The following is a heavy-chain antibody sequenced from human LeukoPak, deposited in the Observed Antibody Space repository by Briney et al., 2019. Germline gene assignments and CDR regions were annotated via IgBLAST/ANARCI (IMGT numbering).Heavy chain of an antibody. CDR2: ISSDGRNK. V-gene: IGHV3-30*04. J-gene: IGHJ4*02. Sequence: GGSLRLSCAASGFTFSTYAMHWVRQAPGKGLEWVAVISSDGRNKYYADSVKGRFTISRDNSKSMMSLQMNTLRVEDTAVYYCGKDYDSAGYYPDYWGQGTLVTVSA. D-gene: IGHD3-22*01. CDR3: GKDYDSAGYYPDY. CDR1: GFTFSTYA.